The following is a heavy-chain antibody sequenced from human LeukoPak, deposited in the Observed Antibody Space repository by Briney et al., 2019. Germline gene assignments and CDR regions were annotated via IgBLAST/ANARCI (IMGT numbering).Heavy chain of an antibody. CDR2: VFYSGSP. CDR3: ARSEMATIDFDY. Sequence: SETLSLTCTVSGDSISNSDYFWDWIRQPPRKGLEWIGRVFYSGSPYYNPSLKSRVTISVDTSKNQFSLKLSSVTAADTAVYYCARSEMATIDFDYWGQGTLVTVSS. D-gene: IGHD5-24*01. J-gene: IGHJ4*02. V-gene: IGHV4-39*07. CDR1: GDSISNSDYF.